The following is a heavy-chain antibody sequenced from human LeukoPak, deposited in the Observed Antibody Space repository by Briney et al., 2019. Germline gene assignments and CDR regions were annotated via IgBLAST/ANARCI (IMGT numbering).Heavy chain of an antibody. J-gene: IGHJ5*02. D-gene: IGHD1-26*01. CDR2: IYHSGST. CDR1: GYSISSGYY. V-gene: IGHV4-38-2*02. Sequence: SETLSLTCTVSGYSISSGYYWGWIRQPPGKGLEWIGSIYHSGSTYYNPSLKSRVTISVDTSKNQFSLKLSSVTAADTAIYYCVKDNGRWFDPWGQGTLVIVSS. CDR3: VKDNGRWFDP.